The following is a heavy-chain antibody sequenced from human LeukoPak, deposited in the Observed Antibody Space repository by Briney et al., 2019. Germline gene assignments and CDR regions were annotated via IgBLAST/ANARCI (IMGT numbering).Heavy chain of an antibody. Sequence: GGSLRLSCAASGFTFSSYSMNWVRQAPGKGLEWVSYISSSSSTIYYADSVKGRFTISRDNAKNSLYLQMNSLRAEDTAVYYCAKDHVHVLLWFGELTLQHWGQGTLVTVSS. CDR2: ISSSSSTI. CDR3: AKDHVHVLLWFGELTLQH. CDR1: GFTFSSYS. D-gene: IGHD3-10*01. J-gene: IGHJ1*01. V-gene: IGHV3-48*04.